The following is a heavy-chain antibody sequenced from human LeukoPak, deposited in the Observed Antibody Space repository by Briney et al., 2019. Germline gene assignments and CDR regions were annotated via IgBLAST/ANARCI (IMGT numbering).Heavy chain of an antibody. J-gene: IGHJ4*02. CDR2: ISAYNGNT. CDR1: GYTFTSYG. D-gene: IGHD2-15*01. V-gene: IGHV1-18*01. CDR3: ARDRPNVVAAIRNDY. Sequence: ASVKVSCKASGYTFTSYGISWVRQAPGQGLEWMGWISAYNGNTNYAQKLQGRVTMTTDTSTSTAYMELRSLRSDDTALYYCARDRPNVVAAIRNDYWGQGTLVTVSS.